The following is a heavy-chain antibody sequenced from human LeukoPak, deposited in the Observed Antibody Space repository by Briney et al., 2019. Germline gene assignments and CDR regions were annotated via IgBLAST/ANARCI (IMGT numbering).Heavy chain of an antibody. CDR1: GFTFSNYA. D-gene: IGHD3-9*01. CDR3: ARSGGYFDWPYFDY. J-gene: IGHJ4*02. CDR2: ICGHGISI. V-gene: IGHV3-23*01. Sequence: PGGSLRLSCAASGFTFSNYAMSWVRQAPGKGLEWVSGICGHGISIYYADSVKGRFTISRDNSKNTLYLQMNSLRVEDTAVYYCARSGGYFDWPYFDYWGQGTLVTVSS.